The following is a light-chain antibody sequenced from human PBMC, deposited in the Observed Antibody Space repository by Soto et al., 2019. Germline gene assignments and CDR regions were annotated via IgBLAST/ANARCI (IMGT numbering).Light chain of an antibody. V-gene: IGLV1-40*01. CDR2: GNT. CDR3: QSWVISLGGYV. J-gene: IGLJ1*01. Sequence: QSVLTQPPSVSGAPGQRVTISCTGSSSNLGAGYDAHWFQFLPGTAPKLLIYGNTNRPSGVPDRFSGSKSATSASLAITGLQSEDEAEYFCQSWVISLGGYVFGSGTKVTVL. CDR1: SSNLGAGYD.